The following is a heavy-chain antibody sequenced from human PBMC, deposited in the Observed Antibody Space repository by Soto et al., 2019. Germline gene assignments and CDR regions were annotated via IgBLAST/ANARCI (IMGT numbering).Heavy chain of an antibody. D-gene: IGHD1-20*01. CDR3: ARPHLDTPTYNGLDV. Sequence: EVQLVESGGGLVQPGGSLRLSCAASGFTLSAYSMNWVRQAPGKGLEWISFINSGSDTIYYGDSVKGRFTISRDNAKNALYLQMNSLRDDDTAVYYCARPHLDTPTYNGLDVWGQGTTVTVSS. CDR1: GFTLSAYS. V-gene: IGHV3-48*02. J-gene: IGHJ6*02. CDR2: INSGSDTI.